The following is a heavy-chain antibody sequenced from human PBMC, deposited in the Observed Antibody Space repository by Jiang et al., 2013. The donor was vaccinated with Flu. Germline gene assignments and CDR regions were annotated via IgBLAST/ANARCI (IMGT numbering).Heavy chain of an antibody. CDR2: IKVDGSEK. V-gene: IGHV3-7*01. Sequence: VQLLESGGGLVQPGGSLRLSCAASGFTFSSYWMTWVRQAPGKGLEWVATIKVDGSEKYYVDSVKGRYTISRDNAKNSLYLQMNSLRADDTALYYCARGFPDDIWGNPPDYWGQGNPGHRLL. J-gene: IGHJ4*02. D-gene: IGHD3-16*01. CDR1: GFTFSSYW. CDR3: ARGFPDDIWGNPPDY.